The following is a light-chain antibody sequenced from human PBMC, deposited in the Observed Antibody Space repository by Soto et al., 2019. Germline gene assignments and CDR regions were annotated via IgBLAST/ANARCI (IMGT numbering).Light chain of an antibody. CDR1: SSDVGGYNY. Sequence: QSALTQPASVSGSPGQSITISFTGTSSDVGGYNYVSWYQQHPGKAPKLMIYEVSNRPSGVSNRFFGSKSGNTASLNISGLQTEDEADYYCSSFTSINTWVFGGGTKLTVL. V-gene: IGLV2-14*01. CDR2: EVS. J-gene: IGLJ3*02. CDR3: SSFTSINTWV.